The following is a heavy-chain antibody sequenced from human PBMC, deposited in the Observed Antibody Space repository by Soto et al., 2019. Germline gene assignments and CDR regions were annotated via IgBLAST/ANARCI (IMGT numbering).Heavy chain of an antibody. D-gene: IGHD3-10*01. CDR1: GGSISSYY. CDR3: ARHPHRYGSGSSEPYYYYYMDV. V-gene: IGHV4-59*08. J-gene: IGHJ6*03. CDR2: IYYSGST. Sequence: SQTLSLTCTVSGGSISSYYWSWIRQPPGKGLEWIGYIYYSGSTNYNPSLKSRVTISVDTSKNQFSLKLSSVTAADTAVYYCARHPHRYGSGSSEPYYYYYMDVWGKGTTVTVSS.